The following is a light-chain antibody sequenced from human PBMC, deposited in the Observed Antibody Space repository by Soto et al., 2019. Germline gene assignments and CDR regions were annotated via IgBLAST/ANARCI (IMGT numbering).Light chain of an antibody. Sequence: QAVVTQPASVSGSPGQSITISCTGTSSDVGGYNYVSWYQQHPGKAPKLMIYEVSNRPSGVSNRFSGSKSGNTASLTISGLQAEDEADYYCSSYTSSSTSPLFGGGTKLTVL. CDR2: EVS. CDR3: SSYTSSSTSPL. V-gene: IGLV2-14*01. J-gene: IGLJ2*01. CDR1: SSDVGGYNY.